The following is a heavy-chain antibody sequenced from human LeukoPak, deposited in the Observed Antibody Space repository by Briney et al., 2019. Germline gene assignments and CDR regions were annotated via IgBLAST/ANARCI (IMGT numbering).Heavy chain of an antibody. Sequence: TSETLSLTCTVSGGSISSGGYYWSWIRQHPGKGLEWIGYSYYSGSTNYNPSLKSRVTISLDTSKNQFSLKLSSVTAADTAVYYCARGTDYGGNSENYWGQGTLVTVSS. CDR2: SYYSGST. D-gene: IGHD4-23*01. CDR1: GGSISSGGYY. J-gene: IGHJ4*02. CDR3: ARGTDYGGNSENY. V-gene: IGHV4-31*02.